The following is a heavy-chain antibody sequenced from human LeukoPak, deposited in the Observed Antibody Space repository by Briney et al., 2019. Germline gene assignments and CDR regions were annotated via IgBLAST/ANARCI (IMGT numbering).Heavy chain of an antibody. CDR2: ISTYNGNT. D-gene: IGHD5-18*01. CDR3: VRGGSSSGYDY. Sequence: GASVKVSCKASGYTFTSYDISWVRRAPGQGLEWMGWISTYNGNTNYAQKFQGRVTVTTDTSTSTAYMELRSLTSDDTAVYYCVRGGSSSGYDYWGQGTLVTVSS. J-gene: IGHJ4*02. CDR1: GYTFTSYD. V-gene: IGHV1-18*01.